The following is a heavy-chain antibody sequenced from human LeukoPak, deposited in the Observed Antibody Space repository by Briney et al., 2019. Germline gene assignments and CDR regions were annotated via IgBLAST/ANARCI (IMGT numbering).Heavy chain of an antibody. V-gene: IGHV4-61*09. CDR1: GGSISSGSYY. CDR2: IYTSGTT. D-gene: IGHD3-16*01. Sequence: SQTLSLTCTVSGGSISSGSYYWTWIRQPAGRGLEWIGHIYTSGTTNYNPSLKSRVTISVDTSKNQFSLKLSSVTAADTAVYYRARVEGGTYFDYYYMDVWGKGTTVTVSS. CDR3: ARVEGGTYFDYYYMDV. J-gene: IGHJ6*03.